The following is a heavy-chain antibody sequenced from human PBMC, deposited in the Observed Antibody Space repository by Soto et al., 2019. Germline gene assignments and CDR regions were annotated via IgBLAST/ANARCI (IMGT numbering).Heavy chain of an antibody. D-gene: IGHD2-15*01. CDR1: GYTFTSYG. V-gene: IGHV1-18*01. CDR3: ARFSGGSYNTYCFYYGMDV. J-gene: IGHJ6*02. Sequence: QVQLVQSGAEVKKPGASVKVSCKASGYTFTSYGISWVRQAPGQGLDWMGWISAYNGNTKYAQVLQGRVTMTTDASTSTAYMELRSLRSDDTAVYYCARFSGGSYNTYCFYYGMDVWGQGTTVTVSS. CDR2: ISAYNGNT.